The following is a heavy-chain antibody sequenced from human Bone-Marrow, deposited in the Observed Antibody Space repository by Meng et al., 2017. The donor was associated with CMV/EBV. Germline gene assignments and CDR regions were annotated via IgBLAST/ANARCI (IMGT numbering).Heavy chain of an antibody. D-gene: IGHD2-2*01. CDR1: GGTFSSYT. CDR3: ARGIYCSSTSCTDY. CDR2: IIPILSIA. Sequence: SGGTFSSYTISWVRQAPGQGLEWMGRIIPILSIANYAQKFQGRVTITADKSTSTAYMELSSLRSEDTAVYYCARGIYCSSTSCTDYWGQGTLVTVSS. J-gene: IGHJ4*02. V-gene: IGHV1-69*02.